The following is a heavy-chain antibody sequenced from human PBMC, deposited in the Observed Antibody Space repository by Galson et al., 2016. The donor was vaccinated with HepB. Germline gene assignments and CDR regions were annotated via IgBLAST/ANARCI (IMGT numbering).Heavy chain of an antibody. CDR1: GFTVSNNY. Sequence: SLRLSCAASGFTVSNNYMNWVRQAPGKGLEWVSTLYGAGDTYYADSVKGRFIISRDNSKNTLYLQMNSLRAEDTAVYYCAREGDSGSSHHYYYAMDVWGQGTTVTVSS. CDR2: LYGAGDT. V-gene: IGHV3-53*01. CDR3: AREGDSGSSHHYYYAMDV. J-gene: IGHJ6*02. D-gene: IGHD3-10*01.